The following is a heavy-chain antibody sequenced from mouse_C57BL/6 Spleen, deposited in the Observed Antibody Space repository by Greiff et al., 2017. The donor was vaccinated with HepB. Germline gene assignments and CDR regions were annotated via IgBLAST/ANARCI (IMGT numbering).Heavy chain of an antibody. Sequence: QVQLQQSGAELVRPGSSVKLSCKASGYTFTSYWMDWVKQRPGQGLEWIGNIYPSDSETHYNQKFKDKATLTVDKSSSTAYMQLSSLTSEDSAVYYCARKGYGNYDYYAMDYWGQGTSVTVSS. CDR2: IYPSDSET. J-gene: IGHJ4*01. CDR3: ARKGYGNYDYYAMDY. D-gene: IGHD2-10*02. V-gene: IGHV1-61*01. CDR1: GYTFTSYW.